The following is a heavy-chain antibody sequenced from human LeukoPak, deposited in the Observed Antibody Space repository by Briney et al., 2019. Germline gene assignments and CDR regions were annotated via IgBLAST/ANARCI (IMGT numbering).Heavy chain of an antibody. J-gene: IGHJ3*02. CDR3: ATAHYGSGMGDAFDI. V-gene: IGHV1-69*06. CDR1: GGTFSSYA. Sequence: GASVKVSCKASGGTFSSYAISWVRQAPGQGLEWVGGIIPIFGTANYAQKFQGRVTITADKSTSTAYMELSSLRSEDTAVYYCATAHYGSGMGDAFDIWGQGTMVIVSS. D-gene: IGHD3-10*01. CDR2: IIPIFGTA.